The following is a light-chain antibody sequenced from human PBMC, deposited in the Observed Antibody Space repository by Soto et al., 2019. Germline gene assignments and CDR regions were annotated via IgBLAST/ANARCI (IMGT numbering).Light chain of an antibody. J-gene: IGKJ2*01. CDR3: QKYGSSPYT. CDR1: QSVSSSS. Sequence: EIVLTQSPGTLSLSPGERATLSCRASQSVSSSSLAWYQQKPGQARRLLIYGASSRATGIPDRFSGSGSGTDFTLTISRLEPEDFAVFYCQKYGSSPYTFGQGTKLEIK. V-gene: IGKV3-20*01. CDR2: GAS.